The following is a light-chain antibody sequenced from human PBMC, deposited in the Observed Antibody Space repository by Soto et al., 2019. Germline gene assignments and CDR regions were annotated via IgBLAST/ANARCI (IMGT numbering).Light chain of an antibody. CDR2: EAS. J-gene: IGKJ1*01. CDR3: QQYNGYWT. CDR1: QSISDS. V-gene: IGKV1-5*03. Sequence: DIQRTQSPSTLSASVGDRVTITCRASQSISDSLAWYQQKPGKPPKLLIYEASSLKSGVPSRFSGSRSRTEYTLTISILQPDDFATYYCQQYNGYWTFGQGTKVEIK.